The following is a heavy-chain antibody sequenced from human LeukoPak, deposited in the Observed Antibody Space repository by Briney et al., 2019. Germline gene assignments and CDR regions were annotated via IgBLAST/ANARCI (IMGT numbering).Heavy chain of an antibody. Sequence: GGSLRLSCAASEFTFSSYAMQWVRQTPGKGLEWVSGISASGGKTWYADSVKGRFTISRDNSKNTLYLQMNSLRAEDTAVYYCAKYVSAGGPPYALAVWGQGTTVTVSS. D-gene: IGHD2/OR15-2a*01. CDR3: AKYVSAGGPPYALAV. CDR2: ISASGGKT. CDR1: EFTFSSYA. J-gene: IGHJ6*02. V-gene: IGHV3-23*01.